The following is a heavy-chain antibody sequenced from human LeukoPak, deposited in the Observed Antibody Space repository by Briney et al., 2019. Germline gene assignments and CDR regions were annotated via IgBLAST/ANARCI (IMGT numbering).Heavy chain of an antibody. J-gene: IGHJ4*02. V-gene: IGHV1-18*01. Sequence: GASVKVSCKASGYTFTSYGISWVRQAPGQGLEWMGWISAYNGNTNYAQKLQGRVTMTTDTSTSTAYMELRSLRSDDTAVYYCARLNDYGDSDHPKRDAEDYWGQGTLVTVSS. CDR3: ARLNDYGDSDHPKRDAEDY. CDR2: ISAYNGNT. CDR1: GYTFTSYG. D-gene: IGHD4-17*01.